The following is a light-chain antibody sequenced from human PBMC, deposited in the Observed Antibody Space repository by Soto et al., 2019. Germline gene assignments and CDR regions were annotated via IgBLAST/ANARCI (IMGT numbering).Light chain of an antibody. Sequence: QSALTQPASVSGSPGQSITISCTGTSSDVGGYNYVSWYQQHPGKAPKLMIYDVSNRPSGVSNRFSGSKSGNTASLTISRLQAEDEADYYCSSYTSSSTPRVVFGGGTKVTVL. CDR2: DVS. V-gene: IGLV2-14*01. J-gene: IGLJ2*01. CDR3: SSYTSSSTPRVV. CDR1: SSDVGGYNY.